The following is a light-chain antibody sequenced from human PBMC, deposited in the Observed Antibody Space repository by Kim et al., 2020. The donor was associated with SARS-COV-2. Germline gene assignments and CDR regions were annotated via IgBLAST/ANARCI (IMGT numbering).Light chain of an antibody. V-gene: IGKV1-9*01. J-gene: IGKJ4*01. CDR2: PAS. CDR3: QHSGS. Sequence: SLSASGGDRVTIACLASQGVSTDLSWYQQKPGKAPKLLVYPASTLQSEVPSRFSGSGSGSDFTLTISNLQAEDFATYYFQHSGSFGGGTKVDIK. CDR1: QGVSTD.